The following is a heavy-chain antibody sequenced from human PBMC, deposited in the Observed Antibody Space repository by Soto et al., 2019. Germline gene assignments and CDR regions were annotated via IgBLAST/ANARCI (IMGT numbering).Heavy chain of an antibody. CDR3: AKGSFGFDY. CDR1: GVTFTSYA. J-gene: IGHJ4*02. V-gene: IGHV3-23*01. Sequence: HPGGSLRLSCAASGVTFTSYAMTWVRQVPGEGLQWASSISKSGDSTYYADSVKGRFTTSRDNSKNTLYLQMNSLRAEDTAIYYCAKGSFGFDYWGQGTLVTVSS. CDR2: ISKSGDST. D-gene: IGHD3-10*01.